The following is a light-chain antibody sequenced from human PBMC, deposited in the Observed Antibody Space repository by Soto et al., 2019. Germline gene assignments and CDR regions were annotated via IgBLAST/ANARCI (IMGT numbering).Light chain of an antibody. V-gene: IGKV3-20*01. J-gene: IGKJ4*01. CDR2: GAS. Sequence: EIVLTQSPGTLSLSPRERATLSCRASQSVTNDYLAWYQQKPGQAPRLLIYGASSRATGIPDRGSGSGSWKDVTRNISRLQPEALEVYSGQHSAGSPLTFGGGTKVDIK. CDR1: QSVTNDY. CDR3: QHSAGSPLT.